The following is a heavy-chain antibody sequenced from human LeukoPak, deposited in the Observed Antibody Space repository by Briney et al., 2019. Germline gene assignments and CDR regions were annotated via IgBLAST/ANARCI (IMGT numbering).Heavy chain of an antibody. V-gene: IGHV3-23*01. CDR2: ITGSGGNT. CDR1: GFPFSSYA. J-gene: IGHJ4*02. CDR3: AKTVQFDY. Sequence: SGGSLRLSCVASGFPFSSYAMSWVRQAPGKGLEWVSTITGSGGNTFYADPVKGRFAVSRDNSKNTLDLQMNSLRAEDTAVYYCAKTVQFDYWGQGTLVTVSS.